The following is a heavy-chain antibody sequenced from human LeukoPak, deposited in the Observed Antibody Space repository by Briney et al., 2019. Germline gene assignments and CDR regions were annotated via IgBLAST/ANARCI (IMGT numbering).Heavy chain of an antibody. V-gene: IGHV3-30*02. CDR3: AKEGSIAARPDYFDY. CDR2: IRYDGSNK. J-gene: IGHJ4*02. Sequence: GGSLRLSCAASGFTFSSYGMHWVGQAPGKGLEWVAFIRYDGSNKYYADSVKGRFTISRDNSKNTLYLQMNSLRAEDTAVYYCAKEGSIAARPDYFDYWGQGTLVTVSS. D-gene: IGHD6-6*01. CDR1: GFTFSSYG.